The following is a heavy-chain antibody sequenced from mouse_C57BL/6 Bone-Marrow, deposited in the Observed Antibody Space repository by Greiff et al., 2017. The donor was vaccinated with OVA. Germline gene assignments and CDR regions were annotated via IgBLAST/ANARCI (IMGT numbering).Heavy chain of an antibody. CDR1: GYTFTSYW. CDR3: ARAGVYYDYDWYFDV. Sequence: VQLQQPGAELVKPGASVKMSCKASGYTFTSYWITWVKQRPGQGLEWIGDIYPGSGSTNYNEKFKSKATLTVDTSSSTAYMQLSSLTSEDSAVYYCARAGVYYDYDWYFDVWGTGTTVTVSS. D-gene: IGHD2-4*01. CDR2: IYPGSGST. J-gene: IGHJ1*03. V-gene: IGHV1-55*01.